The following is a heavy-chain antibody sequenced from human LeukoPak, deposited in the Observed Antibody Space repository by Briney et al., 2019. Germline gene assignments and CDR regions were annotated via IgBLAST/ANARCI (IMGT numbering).Heavy chain of an antibody. J-gene: IGHJ4*02. CDR1: GDSITSYY. CDR2: IHYSGST. CDR3: GRGWMSPYSGYDYDYFDY. Sequence: SETLSLTCSVSGDSITSYYWSWIRQPPGKGLEWIGYIHYSGSTNYNPSLRSRVTISVDTSKNQFSLRLSSVTAADTAVYYCGRGWMSPYSGYDYDYFDYWGQGALVTVSS. V-gene: IGHV4-59*01. D-gene: IGHD5-12*01.